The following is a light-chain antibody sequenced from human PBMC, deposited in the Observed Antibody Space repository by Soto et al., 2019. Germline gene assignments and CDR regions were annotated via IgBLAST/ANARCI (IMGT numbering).Light chain of an antibody. J-gene: IGKJ1*01. V-gene: IGKV1-5*03. Sequence: DIQMTQSPSTLSASVGDRVAITCRASQSISIWLAWYQQKPGKAPKLLIYKASSLESGVPSRFSGSGSGTEFTLTNSSLSPADFATYYCQQYNDYSWTFGQGTKVEIK. CDR3: QQYNDYSWT. CDR2: KAS. CDR1: QSISIW.